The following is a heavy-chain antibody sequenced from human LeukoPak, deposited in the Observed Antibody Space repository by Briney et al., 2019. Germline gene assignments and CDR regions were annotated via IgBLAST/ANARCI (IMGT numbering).Heavy chain of an antibody. Sequence: PGGSLRLSCAASGFTFSSYAMSWVRQVPGKGLEWVSAISGSGGSTYYADSVKGRFTISRDNSKNTLYLQMNSLRAEDTAVYYCAKSRGPRSAFDYWGQGTLVTVSS. CDR2: ISGSGGST. CDR1: GFTFSSYA. D-gene: IGHD3-10*01. V-gene: IGHV3-23*01. CDR3: AKSRGPRSAFDY. J-gene: IGHJ4*02.